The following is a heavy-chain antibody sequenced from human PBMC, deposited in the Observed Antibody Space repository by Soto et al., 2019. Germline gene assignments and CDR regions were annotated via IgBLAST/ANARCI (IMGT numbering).Heavy chain of an antibody. D-gene: IGHD6-13*01. CDR3: AKKQVRQLGSVGIDV. V-gene: IGHV1-46*01. J-gene: IGHJ6*02. CDR1: GYTFTSYY. CDR2: INPSGGIT. Sequence: QVQLVQSGAEVKKPGASVKVSCKASGYTFTSYYIHWVRQAPGQRLEWMGIINPSGGITSYAQNFQGRVTMTMDTSKSTFYMVLSSLRSADTAVYYCAKKQVRQLGSVGIDVWGQGTTVTVSS.